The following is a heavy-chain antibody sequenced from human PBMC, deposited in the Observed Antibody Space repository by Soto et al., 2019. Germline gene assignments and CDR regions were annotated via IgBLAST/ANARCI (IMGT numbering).Heavy chain of an antibody. CDR3: ASPFDAFDI. J-gene: IGHJ3*02. V-gene: IGHV3-30*03. CDR2: ISYDGDNK. CDR1: GFTFSNYA. Sequence: QVPVVESGGGVVQPGRSLRLSCAASGFTFSNYAMHWVRQVPGKGLEWVAVISYDGDNKYYADSVKGRFTISRDNSKNTLYLQMNSLRAEDTAVYYCASPFDAFDIWGQGTMVTVSS.